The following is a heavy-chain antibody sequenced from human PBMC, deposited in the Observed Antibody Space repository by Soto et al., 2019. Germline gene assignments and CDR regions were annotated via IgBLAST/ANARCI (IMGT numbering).Heavy chain of an antibody. CDR1: GGSISSYH. Sequence: PSETLSLTCTVSGGSISSYHWSWIRQPPGKGLEWIGYIYYSGSTNYNPSLKSRVTISVDTSKNQFSLKLSSVTAADTAVYYCARGHYYGSGSYPNYYYYYGMDVWGQGTTVTVSS. J-gene: IGHJ6*02. V-gene: IGHV4-59*01. CDR2: IYYSGST. CDR3: ARGHYYGSGSYPNYYYYYGMDV. D-gene: IGHD3-10*01.